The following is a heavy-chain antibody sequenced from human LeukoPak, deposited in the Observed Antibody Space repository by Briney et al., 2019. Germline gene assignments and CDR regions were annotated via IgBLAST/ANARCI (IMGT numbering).Heavy chain of an antibody. D-gene: IGHD2/OR15-2a*01. Sequence: SETLSLTCTVSGGSMSRYYWTWIRQSPGKELEWIGYIYYSGSTHYNPSLKSRVTMSVDTSKSQFSLKLSSVTAADTAVYYCARPNTYDVGNNAFDIWGQGTMVTVSS. CDR1: GGSMSRYY. CDR3: ARPNTYDVGNNAFDI. J-gene: IGHJ3*02. CDR2: IYYSGST. V-gene: IGHV4-59*01.